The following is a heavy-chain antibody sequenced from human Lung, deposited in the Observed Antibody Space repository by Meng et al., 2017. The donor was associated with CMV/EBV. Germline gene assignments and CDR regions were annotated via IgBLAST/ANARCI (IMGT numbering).Heavy chain of an antibody. V-gene: IGHV4-4*02. CDR1: GGAISSSNW. J-gene: IGHJ4*02. Sequence: VELRGGGPGLGMAAGTLSLTCAVSGGAISSSNWWGWVRQPPGKGLEWIGEIYHSGSTNYNPSLKSRVTISVDKSKNQFSLNLSSVTAADTAVYYCARVGQWLPIDYWGQGTLVTVSS. CDR3: ARVGQWLPIDY. CDR2: IYHSGST. D-gene: IGHD6-19*01.